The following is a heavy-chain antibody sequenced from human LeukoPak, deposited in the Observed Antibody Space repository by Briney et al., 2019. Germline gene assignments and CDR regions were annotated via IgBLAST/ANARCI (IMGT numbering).Heavy chain of an antibody. Sequence: GRSLRLSCAASGFTFSSYAMHWVRQAPGKGLEWVAVISYDGSNKYYADSVKSRFTISRDNSKNTLYLQMNSLRAEDTAVYYCARGGYGSGSYLDYWGQGTLVTVSS. CDR2: ISYDGSNK. V-gene: IGHV3-30-3*01. J-gene: IGHJ4*02. CDR3: ARGGYGSGSYLDY. D-gene: IGHD3-10*01. CDR1: GFTFSSYA.